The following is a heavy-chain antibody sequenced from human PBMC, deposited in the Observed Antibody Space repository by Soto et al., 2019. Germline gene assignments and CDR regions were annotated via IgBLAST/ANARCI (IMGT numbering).Heavy chain of an antibody. V-gene: IGHV1-3*01. Sequence: ASVKVSCKASGYTFTSYAMHWVRQAPGQRLEWMGWINAGNGNTKYSQKFQGRVAITRDTSASTAYMELSSLRSEDTAVYYCARDKLYRAFDIWGQGTMVTVSS. CDR3: ARDKLYRAFDI. CDR2: INAGNGNT. D-gene: IGHD2-15*01. J-gene: IGHJ3*02. CDR1: GYTFTSYA.